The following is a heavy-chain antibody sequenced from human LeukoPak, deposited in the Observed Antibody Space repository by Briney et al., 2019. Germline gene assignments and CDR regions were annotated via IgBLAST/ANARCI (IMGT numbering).Heavy chain of an antibody. J-gene: IGHJ4*02. CDR1: GFTFRNYA. D-gene: IGHD6-13*01. CDR3: AKATIGAADANFDY. Sequence: PGGSLRLSCAASGFTFRNYAMSWVRQAPGMGLEWVSSINAGGGSTYYADSVKGRFTISRDTSKNTLSLQMNSLRAEDTAVYYCAKATIGAADANFDYWGQGTRVTVSS. V-gene: IGHV3-23*01. CDR2: INAGGGST.